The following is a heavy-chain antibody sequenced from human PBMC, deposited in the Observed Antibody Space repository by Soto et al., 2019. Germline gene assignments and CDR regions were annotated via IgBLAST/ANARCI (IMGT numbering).Heavy chain of an antibody. CDR3: VRECCTTCYCYTGLGGANV. CDR1: DYAISDFYY. CDR2: IHHSGTD. V-gene: IGHV4-38-2*02. Sequence: SETLSLTCAVSDYAISDFYYWGWVRQSPGRGLEWIGSIHHSGTDYYNPSLKSRLTLSVDTSRNQFSLKLTSVTAADPAMDFCVRECCTTCYCYTGLGGANVWGRGTKVTVSS. J-gene: IGHJ6*02. D-gene: IGHD2-2*02.